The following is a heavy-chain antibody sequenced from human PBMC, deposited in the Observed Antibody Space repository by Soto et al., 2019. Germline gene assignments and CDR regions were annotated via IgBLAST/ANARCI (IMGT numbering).Heavy chain of an antibody. Sequence: SETLSLTCAVYGGSLSGYYWSWIRQPPGKGLEWIGEINHSGSTNYNPSLKSRVTISVDTSKNQFSLKLSSVTAADTAVYYCARVYYDILTGYHRYYYGMDVWGQGTTVTVS. CDR2: INHSGST. J-gene: IGHJ6*02. CDR1: GGSLSGYY. CDR3: ARVYYDILTGYHRYYYGMDV. D-gene: IGHD3-9*01. V-gene: IGHV4-34*01.